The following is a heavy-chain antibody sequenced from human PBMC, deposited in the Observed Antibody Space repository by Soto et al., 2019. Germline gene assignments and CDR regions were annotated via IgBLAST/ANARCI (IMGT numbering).Heavy chain of an antibody. CDR1: GYTFINYA. CDR3: ARDPNKYGSGSFENWFDP. J-gene: IGHJ5*02. Sequence: ASVKVSCKAFGYTFINYAIQWVRQAPGQRLEWMGWIHTGNGNTKYSEKLQGRVTITRDTAASTVYMELSSLRYEDTAVYYCARDPNKYGSGSFENWFDPWG. D-gene: IGHD3-10*01. CDR2: IHTGNGNT. V-gene: IGHV1-3*04.